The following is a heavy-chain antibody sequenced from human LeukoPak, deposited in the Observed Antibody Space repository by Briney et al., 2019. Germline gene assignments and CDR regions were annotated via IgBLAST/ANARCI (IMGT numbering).Heavy chain of an antibody. CDR3: AKERTYSSGWYPLPRFDP. V-gene: IGHV3-30*18. CDR1: GFTFSSYS. CDR2: ISYDGSNK. J-gene: IGHJ5*02. Sequence: PGGSLRLSCAASGFTFSSYSMNWVRQAPGKGLEWVAVISYDGSNKYYADSVKGRFTISRDNSKNTLYLQMNSLRAEDTAVYYCAKERTYSSGWYPLPRFDPWGQGTLVTVSS. D-gene: IGHD6-19*01.